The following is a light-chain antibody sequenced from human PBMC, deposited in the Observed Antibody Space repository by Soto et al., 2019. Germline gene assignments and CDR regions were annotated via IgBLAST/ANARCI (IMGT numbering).Light chain of an antibody. Sequence: DIVLTQYPATLSLSPGERATLSCRASQSVTTHLVWYQHIRGQAPRLLIYDASTRATGIPPRFSGSGSGTDFTLTISSLEPEDSAVYYCHQRSKWPQTFGQGTTVEIK. CDR2: DAS. CDR3: HQRSKWPQT. V-gene: IGKV3-11*01. CDR1: QSVTTH. J-gene: IGKJ1*01.